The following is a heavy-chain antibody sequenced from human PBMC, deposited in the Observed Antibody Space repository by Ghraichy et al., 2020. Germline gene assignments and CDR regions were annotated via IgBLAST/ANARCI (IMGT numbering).Heavy chain of an antibody. V-gene: IGHV3-11*06. CDR2: IISGGSYT. D-gene: IGHD5-12*01. CDR1: GFTFRDYY. Sequence: GESLRLSCAASGFTFRDYYMTWIRQAPGKGLEWVSYIISGGSYTNYADSVKGRFTISRDDAKNSLFLQMNSLRDEDTAVYFCAREIAPSGIRKRAFDLWGQGTLLTVSS. CDR3: AREIAPSGIRKRAFDL. J-gene: IGHJ4*02.